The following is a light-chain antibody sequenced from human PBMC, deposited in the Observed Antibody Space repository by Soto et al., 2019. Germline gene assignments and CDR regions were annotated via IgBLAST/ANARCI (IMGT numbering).Light chain of an antibody. CDR2: DGT. Sequence: EIVLTQSPATLSLSPGERATLSCRASRSVSSYLAWYQQKPGQAPRLLIYDGTNRATGIPARFSGSGSGTDFTLTISSLEPEDFAVYYCQQRSNWPTFGPGTKVDIK. CDR3: QQRSNWPT. V-gene: IGKV3-11*01. CDR1: RSVSSY. J-gene: IGKJ3*01.